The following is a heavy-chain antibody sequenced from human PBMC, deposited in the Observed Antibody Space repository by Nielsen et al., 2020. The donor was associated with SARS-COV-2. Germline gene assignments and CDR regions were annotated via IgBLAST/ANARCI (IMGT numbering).Heavy chain of an antibody. CDR1: GASISRYY. J-gene: IGHJ4*02. CDR2: KHYSGST. D-gene: IGHD4-17*01. V-gene: IGHV4-59*01. CDR3: ASFDLDYGLEY. Sequence: SETLSLTCTVSGASISRYYWSWIRQSPEKGLEWLGYKHYSGSTNYNPSLKSRVTISVDTSKNQFSLKLFSVTAADTAVYYCASFDLDYGLEYWGRGALVTVSS.